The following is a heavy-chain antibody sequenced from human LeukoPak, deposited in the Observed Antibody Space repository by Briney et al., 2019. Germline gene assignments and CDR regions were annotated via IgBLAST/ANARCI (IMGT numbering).Heavy chain of an antibody. D-gene: IGHD4-17*01. CDR2: INHSGST. J-gene: IGHJ4*02. CDR1: GGSFSGYY. CDR3: ARVDYGDYSKDFDY. V-gene: IGHV4-34*01. Sequence: SETLSLTCAVYGGSFSGYYWSWLRQPPGKGLEWIGEINHSGSTNYNPSLKSRVTISVDTSKNQFSLKVNSMTAADTAVYYCARVDYGDYSKDFDYWGQGTLVTVSS.